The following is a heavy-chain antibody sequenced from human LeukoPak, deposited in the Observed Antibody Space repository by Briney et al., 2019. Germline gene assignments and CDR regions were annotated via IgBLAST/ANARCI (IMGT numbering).Heavy chain of an antibody. J-gene: IGHJ5*02. CDR2: IKQDGSEK. V-gene: IGHV3-7*01. D-gene: IGHD6-13*01. CDR3: ARVSLVRRVDP. Sequence: GGSLRLPCAASGFTFSSYWMSWVRQAPGKGLEWVANIKQDGSEKYYVDSVKGRFTISRDNAKNSLYLQMNSLRAEDTAVYYCARVSLVRRVDPWGQGTLVTVSS. CDR1: GFTFSSYW.